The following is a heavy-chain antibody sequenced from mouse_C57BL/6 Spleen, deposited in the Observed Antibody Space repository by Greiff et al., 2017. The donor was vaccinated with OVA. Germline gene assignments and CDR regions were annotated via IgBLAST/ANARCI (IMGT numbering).Heavy chain of an antibody. D-gene: IGHD1-1*01. CDR3: ARGDTTVVAYYFDY. CDR2: INPYNGDT. Sequence: QLQQSGPELVKPGDSVKISCKASGYSFTGYFMNWVMQSHGKSLEWIGRINPYNGDTFYNQKFKGKATLTVDKSSSTAHMELRSLTSEDSAVYYCARGDTTVVAYYFDYWGQGTTLTVSS. CDR1: GYSFTGYF. V-gene: IGHV1-20*01. J-gene: IGHJ2*01.